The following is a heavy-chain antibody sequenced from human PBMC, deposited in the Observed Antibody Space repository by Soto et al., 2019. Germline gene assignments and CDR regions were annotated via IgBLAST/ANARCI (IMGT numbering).Heavy chain of an antibody. CDR1: GFTFSSYG. D-gene: IGHD2-8*01. V-gene: IGHV3-33*01. J-gene: IGHJ6*02. Sequence: PWGSLRLSCAASGFTFSSYGMHWVRQAPGKGLEWVAVIWYDGSNKYYADSVKGRFTISRDNSKNTLYLQMNSLRAEDTAVYYCARVGRGVYGMDVWGQGTSVTVSS. CDR3: ARVGRGVYGMDV. CDR2: IWYDGSNK.